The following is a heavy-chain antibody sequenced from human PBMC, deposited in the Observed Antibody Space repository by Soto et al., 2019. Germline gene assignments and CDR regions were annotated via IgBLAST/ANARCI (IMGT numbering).Heavy chain of an antibody. Sequence: ASVNVSCKVSGYTLTELAIHWVRQAPGKGLEWMGGFDPEYGETIYAQKFQGRVTMTEDTSTDTAYMEMSSLRSEDTAVYYCATVAYYYDSSGYFHFDDWGQGTLVTVSS. D-gene: IGHD3-22*01. V-gene: IGHV1-24*01. CDR1: GYTLTELA. CDR3: ATVAYYYDSSGYFHFDD. J-gene: IGHJ4*02. CDR2: FDPEYGET.